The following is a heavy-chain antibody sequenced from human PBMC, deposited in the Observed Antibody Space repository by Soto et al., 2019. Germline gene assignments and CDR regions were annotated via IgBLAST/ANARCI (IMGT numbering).Heavy chain of an antibody. CDR2: INVGNGNT. CDR1: GYTFTSNS. Sequence: ASVKVSCKTSGYTFTSNSMHWVRQAPGQRPEWMGWINVGNGNTKYSQKFQGRVTITRDTSASTAYMELSSLRSEDTALYYCAREALVGTTTRGFYYGMDVWGQGTKVTVSS. CDR3: AREALVGTTTRGFYYGMDV. V-gene: IGHV1-3*01. J-gene: IGHJ6*02. D-gene: IGHD1-26*01.